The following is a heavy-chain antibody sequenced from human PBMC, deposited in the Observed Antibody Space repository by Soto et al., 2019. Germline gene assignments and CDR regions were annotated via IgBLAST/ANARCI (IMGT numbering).Heavy chain of an antibody. Sequence: GGSLRLSCAASGFTFSSYAMSWVRQAPGKGLEWVSAISGSGGSTYYADSVKGRFTISRDNSKNTLYLQMNSLRAEDTAVYYCAKDLPPSGYGDYPWYFDYWGQGTLVTVSS. CDR1: GFTFSSYA. V-gene: IGHV3-23*01. CDR2: ISGSGGST. CDR3: AKDLPPSGYGDYPWYFDY. D-gene: IGHD4-17*01. J-gene: IGHJ4*02.